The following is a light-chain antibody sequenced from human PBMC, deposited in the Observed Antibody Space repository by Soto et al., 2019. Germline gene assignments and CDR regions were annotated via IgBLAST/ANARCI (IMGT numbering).Light chain of an antibody. Sequence: IPMTQSPSALSASVGDRVTLTCRASESISTWLAWYQQKPGKAPKLLIYDAYNLRSGVPSRFSGSGSGTEFTLTISSLQPDDFATYYCQQYKSYWTFGQGTKVEI. CDR2: DAY. CDR1: ESISTW. CDR3: QQYKSYWT. V-gene: IGKV1-5*01. J-gene: IGKJ1*01.